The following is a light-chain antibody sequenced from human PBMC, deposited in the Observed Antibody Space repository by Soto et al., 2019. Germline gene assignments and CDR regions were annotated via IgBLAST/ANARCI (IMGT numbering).Light chain of an antibody. V-gene: IGLV2-8*01. CDR3: SSYAGRDIWV. Sequence: QSVLTQPPSASGSRGQSVTISCTGTSVDINYVSWFQQHPGKAPKLIICEVTKRPSRVPDRFSGSKSGNTASLTVSGLQDDDEADYYCSSYAGRDIWVFGGGTKVTVL. CDR1: SVDINY. J-gene: IGLJ3*02. CDR2: EVT.